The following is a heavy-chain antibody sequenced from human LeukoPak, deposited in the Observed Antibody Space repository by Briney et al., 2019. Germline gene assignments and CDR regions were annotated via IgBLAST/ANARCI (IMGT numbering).Heavy chain of an antibody. CDR3: AKEAPWYVDH. CDR1: GYSFTKYA. J-gene: IGHJ4*02. CDR2: INTNTAIP. Sequence: ASVKVSCKASGYSFTKYAVNWVRQAPGQGLEWMGFINTNTAIPTYAQGFTGRFVFSLDTSVSTAYLQISSLKAEDTAVYSCAKEAPWYVDHWGQGTLVTVSS. V-gene: IGHV7-4-1*02.